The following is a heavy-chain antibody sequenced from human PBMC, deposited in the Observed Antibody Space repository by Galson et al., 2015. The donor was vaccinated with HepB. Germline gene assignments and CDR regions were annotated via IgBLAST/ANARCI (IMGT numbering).Heavy chain of an antibody. V-gene: IGHV3-74*01. D-gene: IGHD3-22*01. CDR1: GFTFSSYW. Sequence: SLRLSCAASGFTFSSYWMHWVRQAPGKGLVWVSRINSDGSSTSYADSVKGRFTISRDNAKNTLYLQMNSLRAEDTAVYYCARGGITMLVKWAVEYWGQGTLVTVSS. CDR3: ARGGITMLVKWAVEY. CDR2: INSDGSST. J-gene: IGHJ4*02.